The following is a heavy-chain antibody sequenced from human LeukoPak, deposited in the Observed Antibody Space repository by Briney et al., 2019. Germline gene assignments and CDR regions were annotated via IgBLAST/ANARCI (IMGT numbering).Heavy chain of an antibody. Sequence: GGSLRLSCAVSGFTFSNFWMTWVRQAPGRGREWVANIHPEGNEKYQVESVKGRITISRDNVKNLLFLQMNGLRVEDTAVYYCARGDDFSGDHWGQGTLVTVSS. CDR2: IHPEGNEK. CDR3: ARGDDFSGDH. J-gene: IGHJ4*02. D-gene: IGHD1-1*01. CDR1: GFTFSNFW. V-gene: IGHV3-7*04.